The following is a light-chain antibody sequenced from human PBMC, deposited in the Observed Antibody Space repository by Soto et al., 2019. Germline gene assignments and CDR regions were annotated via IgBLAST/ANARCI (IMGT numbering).Light chain of an antibody. CDR1: QSVLYSSNNKNY. Sequence: DIVMTQSPDSLPVSLGERATINCKSSQSVLYSSNNKNYLAWYQQKPGQPPKLLIYWASTRESGVPDRFSGSGSGTDFTLTISSLQAEDVAVYYCQQYYNPPLTFGQGTKVEIK. J-gene: IGKJ1*01. V-gene: IGKV4-1*01. CDR3: QQYYNPPLT. CDR2: WAS.